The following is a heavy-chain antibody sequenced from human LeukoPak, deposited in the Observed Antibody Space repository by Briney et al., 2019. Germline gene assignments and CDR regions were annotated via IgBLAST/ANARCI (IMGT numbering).Heavy chain of an antibody. V-gene: IGHV3-21*01. D-gene: IGHD3-16*02. J-gene: IGHJ4*02. CDR2: ISSSSSYI. CDR1: GFTFSSYA. CDR3: ARDPLNYDYVWGSYHPDY. Sequence: GGSLRLSCAASGFTFSSYAMSWVRQAPGKGLEWVSSISSSSSYIYYADSVKGRFTTSRDNAKNSLYLQMNSLRAEDTAVYYCARDPLNYDYVWGSYHPDYWGQGTLVTVSS.